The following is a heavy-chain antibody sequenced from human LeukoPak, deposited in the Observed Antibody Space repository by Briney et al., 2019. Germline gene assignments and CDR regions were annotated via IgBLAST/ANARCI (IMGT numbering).Heavy chain of an antibody. J-gene: IGHJ3*02. D-gene: IGHD3-10*01. CDR1: GYTFTGYY. CDR3: ARKSVLWFGDLEAFDI. V-gene: IGHV1-2*02. CDR2: INPNSGGT. Sequence: GASVKVSCEASGYTFTGYYMHWVRQAPGQGLEWMGWINPNSGGTNYAQKFQGRVTMTRDTSMSTAYMELSRLRSDDTAVYYCARKSVLWFGDLEAFDIWGQGTMVTVSS.